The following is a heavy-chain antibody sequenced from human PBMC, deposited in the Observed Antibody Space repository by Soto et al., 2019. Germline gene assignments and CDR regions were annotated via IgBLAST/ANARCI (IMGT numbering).Heavy chain of an antibody. Sequence: QVQLVQSGAEVKKPGASVKVSCKASGHTFTNYYMHWVRQAPGHGLEWMGLVNPRDDTIDYAQKFQGRITVTRDTSTSTVYMELSSLRSDDTAVYYCAREGDGYKYFDQWGQGTLVTVSS. J-gene: IGHJ4*02. CDR2: VNPRDDTI. V-gene: IGHV1-46*01. CDR1: GHTFTNYY. D-gene: IGHD5-12*01. CDR3: AREGDGYKYFDQ.